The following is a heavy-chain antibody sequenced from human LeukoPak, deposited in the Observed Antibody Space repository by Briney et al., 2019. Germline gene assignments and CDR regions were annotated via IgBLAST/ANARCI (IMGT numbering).Heavy chain of an antibody. CDR3: ASYSSGLRAFDY. D-gene: IGHD6-19*01. CDR2: ISYSGST. J-gene: IGHJ4*02. Sequence: SETLSLTCTVSSGSISSSNYYWGCIRQPPGKGLEWIVSISYSGSTYYNPSLKSRVTISVDTSKNQFSLKLSSVTAADTAVYYCASYSSGLRAFDYWGQGTLVTVSS. V-gene: IGHV4-39*01. CDR1: SGSISSSNYY.